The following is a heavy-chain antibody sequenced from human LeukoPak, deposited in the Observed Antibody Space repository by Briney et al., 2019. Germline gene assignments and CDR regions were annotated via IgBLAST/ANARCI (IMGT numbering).Heavy chain of an antibody. CDR1: GDSVSSNSAA. CDR2: TYYRSKWYN. J-gene: IGHJ6*02. CDR3: ARVGPPAGYCSGGSCLRRYGMDV. D-gene: IGHD2-15*01. Sequence: SQTLSLTCAISGDSVSSNSAAWNWIRQSPSRGLEWLGRTYYRSKWYNDYAVSVKSQITINPDTSKNQFSLQLNSVTPEDTAVYYCARVGPPAGYCSGGSCLRRYGMDVWGQGTTVTVSS. V-gene: IGHV6-1*01.